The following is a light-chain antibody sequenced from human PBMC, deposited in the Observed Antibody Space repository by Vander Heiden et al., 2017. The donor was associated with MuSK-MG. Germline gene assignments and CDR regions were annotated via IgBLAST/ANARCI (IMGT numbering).Light chain of an antibody. CDR3: QQYNSYSPLT. Sequence: IQMTQSPSTLSASVGDRVTITCRASQSISSWLAWYQQKPGKAPKLLIYKASSLESGVPSRFSGSGSGTEFTLTISSLQPDDFAPYYCQQYNSYSPLTFGGGTKVEIK. J-gene: IGKJ4*01. CDR1: QSISSW. V-gene: IGKV1-5*03. CDR2: KAS.